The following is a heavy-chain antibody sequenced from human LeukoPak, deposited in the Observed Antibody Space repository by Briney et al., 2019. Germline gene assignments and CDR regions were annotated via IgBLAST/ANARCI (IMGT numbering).Heavy chain of an antibody. CDR2: INWNGGST. Sequence: GGSLRLSCAASGFTFDDYGMSWVRQAPGKGLEWVSGINWNGGSTGYADSVKGRFTISRDNAKNSLYLQMNSLRVEDTAVYYCTRDPNHPGYSSGWYYWGQGTLVTVSS. V-gene: IGHV3-20*04. CDR1: GFTFDDYG. J-gene: IGHJ4*02. D-gene: IGHD6-19*01. CDR3: TRDPNHPGYSSGWYY.